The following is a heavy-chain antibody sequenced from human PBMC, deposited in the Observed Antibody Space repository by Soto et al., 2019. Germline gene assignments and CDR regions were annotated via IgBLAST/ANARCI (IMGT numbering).Heavy chain of an antibody. CDR2: IYYSGST. CDR1: GGSISSYY. Sequence: PSETLSLTCTVSGGSISSYYWSWIRQPPGKGLEWIGYIYYSGSTNYNPSLKSRVTISVDTSKNQFSLKLSSVTAADTAVYYCARDSTDGLRYYFDYWGQGTLVTVSS. V-gene: IGHV4-59*01. CDR3: ARDSTDGLRYYFDY. D-gene: IGHD2-2*01. J-gene: IGHJ4*02.